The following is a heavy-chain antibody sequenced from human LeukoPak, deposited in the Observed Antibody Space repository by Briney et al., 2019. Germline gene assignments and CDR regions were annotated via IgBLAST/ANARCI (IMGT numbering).Heavy chain of an antibody. V-gene: IGHV3-30-3*01. D-gene: IGHD6-13*01. CDR1: GFTFSSYA. CDR2: ISHDGSNQ. J-gene: IGHJ4*02. CDR3: AKVAGHRAAA. Sequence: PGGSLRLSCAASGFTFSSYAMHWVRQAPGKGLEWVAVISHDGSNQYYADSVKGRFTISRDNAKNSLYLQMNSLRAEDTAVYYCAKVAGHRAAAWGQGTLVTVSS.